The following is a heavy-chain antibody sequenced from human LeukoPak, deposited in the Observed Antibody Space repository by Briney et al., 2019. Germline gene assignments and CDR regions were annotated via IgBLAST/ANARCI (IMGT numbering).Heavy chain of an antibody. V-gene: IGHV3-64D*06. CDR1: GFTFSNYA. J-gene: IGHJ4*02. Sequence: PGGSLTLSCSASGFTFSNYAMHWVRQAPGKGLEYVSGIISNGGYTRYADSVKGRFPISRDNSRNTLYLQMSNLRSEDTAVYHCVKGGTVPADNFFVHWGQGTLVTVSS. D-gene: IGHD2-2*01. CDR3: VKGGTVPADNFFVH. CDR2: IISNGGYT.